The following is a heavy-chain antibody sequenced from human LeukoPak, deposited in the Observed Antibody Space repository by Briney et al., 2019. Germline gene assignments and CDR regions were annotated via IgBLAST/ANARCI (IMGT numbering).Heavy chain of an antibody. J-gene: IGHJ4*02. CDR3: ARDEIAAAGTVDY. V-gene: IGHV4-39*07. CDR2: IYYSGST. D-gene: IGHD6-13*01. Sequence: SETLSLTCTVSGGSISSSSYYWGWIRQPPGKGLEWIGSIYYSGSTYYNPSLKSRVPISVDTSKNQFSLKLSSVTAADTAVYYCARDEIAAAGTVDYWGQGTLVTVSS. CDR1: GGSISSSSYY.